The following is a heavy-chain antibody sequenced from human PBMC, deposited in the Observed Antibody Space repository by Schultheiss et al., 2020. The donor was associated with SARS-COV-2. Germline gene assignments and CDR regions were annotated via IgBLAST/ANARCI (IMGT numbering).Heavy chain of an antibody. CDR1: GGSISSSSYY. Sequence: SETLSLTCTVSGGSISSSSYYWGWIRQPPGKGLEWIGSIYYSGSTYYNPSLKSRVTISVDTSKNQFSLKLSSVTAADTAVYYCARWKVSDWNPGGGMDVLGQGTTVTVSS. D-gene: IGHD1-1*01. J-gene: IGHJ6*02. V-gene: IGHV4-39*07. CDR3: ARWKVSDWNPGGGMDV. CDR2: IYYSGST.